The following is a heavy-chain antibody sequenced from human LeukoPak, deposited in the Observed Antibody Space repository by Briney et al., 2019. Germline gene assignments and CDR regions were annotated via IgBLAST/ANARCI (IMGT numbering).Heavy chain of an antibody. CDR3: ASGPQYSGSYGD. D-gene: IGHD1-26*01. CDR2: ISNSGDIR. Sequence: PGGSLRLSCVVSGFSFSDYEMAWVRQAPGMGLEWISYISNSGDIRRYADAVKGRFTISRDNAKNSVSLQLNSLRADDTGVYFCASGPQYSGSYGDWGQGTLVTVSS. V-gene: IGHV3-48*03. CDR1: GFSFSDYE. J-gene: IGHJ4*02.